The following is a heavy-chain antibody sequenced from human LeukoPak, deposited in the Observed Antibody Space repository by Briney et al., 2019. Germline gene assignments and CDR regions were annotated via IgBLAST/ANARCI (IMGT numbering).Heavy chain of an antibody. D-gene: IGHD2-15*01. J-gene: IGHJ6*04. CDR2: FDPEDGET. CDR1: GYTLTELS. V-gene: IGHV1-24*01. Sequence: GASVKVSCKVFGYTLTELSMHWVRQAPGKGLEWMGGFDPEDGETIYAQKFQGRVTMTEDTSTDTAYMELSSLRSEDTAVYYCATDSSGGYYYYGMDVWGKGTTVTVSS. CDR3: ATDSSGGYYYYGMDV.